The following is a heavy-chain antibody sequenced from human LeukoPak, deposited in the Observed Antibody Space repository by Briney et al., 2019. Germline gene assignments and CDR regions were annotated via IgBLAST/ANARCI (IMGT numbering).Heavy chain of an antibody. Sequence: SETLSLTCTVSGGSISSSSYYWGWIRQPPGKGLEWIGSIYYSGSTYYNPSLKSRVTMSTDTSRTQFSLKLSSVTAADTAVYYCAREYTTSSTAFDIWGQGTMVTVSS. CDR1: GGSISSSSYY. V-gene: IGHV4-39*07. CDR3: AREYTTSSTAFDI. CDR2: IYYSGST. D-gene: IGHD1-26*01. J-gene: IGHJ3*02.